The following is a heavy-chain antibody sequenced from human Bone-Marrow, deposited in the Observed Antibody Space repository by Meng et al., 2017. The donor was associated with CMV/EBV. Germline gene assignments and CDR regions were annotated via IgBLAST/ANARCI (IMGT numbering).Heavy chain of an antibody. CDR3: ARDRVYSSGWSDY. V-gene: IGHV3-7*01. D-gene: IGHD6-19*01. Sequence: GESLKISCAGSGFIFTNYWMGWVRQAPGKGLEWVANIKEDGSKTNYVDSVKGRFTISRDNAKNSVYLQMNSLRAEDTAVYYCARDRVYSSGWSDYWGQGTLVTVSS. CDR1: GFIFTNYW. CDR2: IKEDGSKT. J-gene: IGHJ4*02.